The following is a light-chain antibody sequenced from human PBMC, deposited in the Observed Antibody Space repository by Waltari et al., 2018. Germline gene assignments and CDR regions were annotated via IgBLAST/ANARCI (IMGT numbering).Light chain of an antibody. Sequence: QQPGEGPLYLMKVNGDVGHSKGDDIPDRFSGSSSGAERYLASSSLQSEDGADYYCQAGGHCTWVFGGGTELTVL. CDR2: VNGDVGH. CDR3: QAGGHCTWV. J-gene: IGLJ3*02. V-gene: IGLV4-69*01.